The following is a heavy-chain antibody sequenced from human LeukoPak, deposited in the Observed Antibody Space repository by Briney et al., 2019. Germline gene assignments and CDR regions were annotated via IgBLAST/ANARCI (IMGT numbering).Heavy chain of an antibody. CDR2: ISSSSSYI. J-gene: IGHJ4*02. Sequence: GGSLRLSCAASGFTFSSYSMNWVRQAPGKGLEWVSSISSSSSYIYYADSVKGRFTISRDNAKNSLYLQMNSLRAEDTAVYYCARDLLIYYDSSNPFDYWGQGTLVTVSS. CDR1: GFTFSSYS. CDR3: ARDLLIYYDSSNPFDY. V-gene: IGHV3-21*01. D-gene: IGHD3-22*01.